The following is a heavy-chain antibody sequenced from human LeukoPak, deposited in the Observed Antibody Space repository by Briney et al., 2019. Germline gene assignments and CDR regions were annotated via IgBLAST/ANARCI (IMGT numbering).Heavy chain of an antibody. CDR2: IYYSGST. Sequence: SETLSLTCTVSGGSISSYYWSWIRQPPGKGLEWIGYIYYSGSTNYNPSLKSRVTMSVDTSKNQFSLKLSSVTAADTAVYYCARGWLRYFDWLSWGQGTLVTVSS. D-gene: IGHD3-9*01. CDR1: GGSISSYY. CDR3: ARGWLRYFDWLS. J-gene: IGHJ4*02. V-gene: IGHV4-59*01.